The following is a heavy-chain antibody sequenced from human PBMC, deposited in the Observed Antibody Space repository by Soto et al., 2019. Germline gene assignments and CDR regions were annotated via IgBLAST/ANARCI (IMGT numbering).Heavy chain of an antibody. D-gene: IGHD1-20*01. Sequence: PSETLSLTCTVSGGSISSYYWSWIRQPAGKGLEWIGRIYTSGSTNYNPSLKSRVTMSVDTSKNQFSLKLSSVTAADTAVYYCARGPQITGHPHYYYYYGMDVWGQGTTVTVSS. J-gene: IGHJ6*02. CDR2: IYTSGST. CDR1: GGSISSYY. CDR3: ARGPQITGHPHYYYYYGMDV. V-gene: IGHV4-4*07.